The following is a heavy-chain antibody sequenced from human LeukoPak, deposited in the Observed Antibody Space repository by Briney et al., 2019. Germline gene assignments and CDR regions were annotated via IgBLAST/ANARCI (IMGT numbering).Heavy chain of an antibody. CDR1: GFTFSSYA. D-gene: IGHD3-10*01. CDR3: AKYYYGSGSKGYFDF. V-gene: IGHV3-23*01. Sequence: GGSLRLSCAASGFTFSSYAMSWVRQPPGKGLEWVSTISGRGGSTYYADSVKGRLTISKDNSKNTLYLQTNSVRAEDTAVYYCAKYYYGSGSKGYFDFWGQGTLVTVSS. CDR2: ISGRGGST. J-gene: IGHJ4*02.